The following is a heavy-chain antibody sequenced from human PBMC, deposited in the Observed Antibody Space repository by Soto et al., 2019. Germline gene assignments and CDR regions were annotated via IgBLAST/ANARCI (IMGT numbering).Heavy chain of an antibody. J-gene: IGHJ6*02. CDR2: ITPFNGNT. V-gene: IGHV1-45*02. CDR3: AMTLSGTHAPNGMDV. Sequence: ASVKVSCKASGYTFTSYALHWVRQAPGQRLEWMGWITPFNGNTHYAQKFQDRVTITRDRSMSTGYMELSSLRSEDTAMYYCAMTLSGTHAPNGMDVWGQGTTVTVSS. D-gene: IGHD3-10*01. CDR1: GYTFTSYA.